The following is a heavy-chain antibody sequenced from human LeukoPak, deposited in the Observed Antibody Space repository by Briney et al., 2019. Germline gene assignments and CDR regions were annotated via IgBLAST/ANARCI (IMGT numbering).Heavy chain of an antibody. J-gene: IGHJ4*02. V-gene: IGHV4-34*01. CDR3: ARGFLGDYFGSGSYYVFDY. D-gene: IGHD3-10*01. Sequence: KTGGSLRLSCAASGFTFSSYWMSWVRQPPGKGLEWIGEINHSGSTNYNPSLKSRVTMSEDTSKNHFSLKLSSVTAADTAVYYCARGFLGDYFGSGSYYVFDYWGQGTLVTVSS. CDR1: GFTFSSYW. CDR2: INHSGST.